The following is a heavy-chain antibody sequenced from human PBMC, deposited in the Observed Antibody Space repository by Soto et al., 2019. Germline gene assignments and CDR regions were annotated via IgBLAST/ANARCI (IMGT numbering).Heavy chain of an antibody. V-gene: IGHV4-59*01. J-gene: IGHJ5*02. Sequence: PSETLSLTCTVSGGSISSYYWSWIRQPPGKGLEWIGYIYYSGSTNYNPSLKSRVTISVDTSKNQFSLKLSSVTAADTAVYYCAGQASFGVVEGWFDPWGQGTLVTVSS. CDR2: IYYSGST. CDR3: AGQASFGVVEGWFDP. D-gene: IGHD3-3*01. CDR1: GGSISSYY.